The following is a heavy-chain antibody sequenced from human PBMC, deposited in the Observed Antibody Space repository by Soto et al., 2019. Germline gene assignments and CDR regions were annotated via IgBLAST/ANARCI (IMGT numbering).Heavy chain of an antibody. CDR1: GFTFDDYA. CDR3: AKGVYGSWSFPLPFDY. J-gene: IGHJ4*02. D-gene: IGHD3-10*01. Sequence: EVQLVESGGGLVQPGRSLRLSCAASGFTFDDYAMHWVRQAPGKGLEWVSGISWNSGSIGYADSVKGRSTISRDNAKNSLHLQMNSLRAEATAFYYCAKGVYGSWSFPLPFDYWGQGTLVTVSS. V-gene: IGHV3-9*01. CDR2: ISWNSGSI.